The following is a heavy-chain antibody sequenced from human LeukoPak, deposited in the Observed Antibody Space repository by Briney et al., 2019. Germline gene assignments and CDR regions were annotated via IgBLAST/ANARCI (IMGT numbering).Heavy chain of an antibody. D-gene: IGHD3-10*01. J-gene: IGHJ6*04. Sequence: ASVKVSCKVSGYTLTELSMHWVRRAPGKGLEWVGGFDREDGETIYAQKFQGRVTMTEDTSTDTAYMELSSLRSEDTAVYYCASFYGSGSYSYYGMDVWGKGTTVTVSS. CDR2: FDREDGET. CDR3: ASFYGSGSYSYYGMDV. CDR1: GYTLTELS. V-gene: IGHV1-24*01.